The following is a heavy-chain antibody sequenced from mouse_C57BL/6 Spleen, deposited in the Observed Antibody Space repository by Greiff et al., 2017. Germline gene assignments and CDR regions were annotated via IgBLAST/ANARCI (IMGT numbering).Heavy chain of an antibody. V-gene: IGHV14-4*01. Sequence: VQLQQSGAELVRPGASVKLSCTASGFNIKDDYMHWVKQRPEQGLEWIGWIDPENGDTEYASKFQGKATITADTSSNTAYLQLSSLTSEDTAVYYCTTYYYGSSLWYFDVWGTGTTVTVSS. D-gene: IGHD1-1*01. CDR1: GFNIKDDY. CDR2: IDPENGDT. J-gene: IGHJ1*03. CDR3: TTYYYGSSLWYFDV.